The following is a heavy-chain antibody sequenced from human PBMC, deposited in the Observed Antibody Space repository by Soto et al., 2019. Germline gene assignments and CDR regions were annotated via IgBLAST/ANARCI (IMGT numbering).Heavy chain of an antibody. D-gene: IGHD3-22*01. CDR3: ARESENYYDSSGYPDY. CDR1: GYTFTGYY. CDR2: INPYSGNT. Sequence: ASVKVSCKASGYTFTGYYMHWVRQAPGQGLEWMGWINPYSGNTNYAQKLQGRVTMTTDTSTSTAYMELSSLRSDDTAVYYCARESENYYDSSGYPDYWGQGTLVTVSS. V-gene: IGHV1-18*04. J-gene: IGHJ4*02.